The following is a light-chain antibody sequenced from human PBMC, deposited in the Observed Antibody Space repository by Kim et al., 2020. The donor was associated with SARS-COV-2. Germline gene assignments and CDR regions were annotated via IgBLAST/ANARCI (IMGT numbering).Light chain of an antibody. CDR2: GAS. CDR1: QSVSTK. J-gene: IGKJ1*01. V-gene: IGKV3-15*01. CDR3: RQYRDWPPT. Sequence: EIVMTQSPTTLSMSPGKRASLSCRASQSVSTKLAWYQQKPGQAPRLVIYGASTRATGIPATFSGSGSGTEFTLTISSLQSEDFAVYFCRQYRDWPPTFGQGTKVDIK.